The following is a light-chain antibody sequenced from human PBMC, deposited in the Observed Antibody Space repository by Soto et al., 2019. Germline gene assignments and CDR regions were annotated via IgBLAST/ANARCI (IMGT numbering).Light chain of an antibody. Sequence: EIVMTQSPATLSVSPGERATLSCRASQSVGSHLAWYQQKPGQVPRLLIYDASSRATGIPARFSARGSGTEFTLSFTRLKSEDLAVYYCQHYDSWRTFGPWAKVEIK. V-gene: IGKV3-15*01. CDR3: QHYDSWRT. CDR1: QSVGSH. J-gene: IGKJ1*01. CDR2: DAS.